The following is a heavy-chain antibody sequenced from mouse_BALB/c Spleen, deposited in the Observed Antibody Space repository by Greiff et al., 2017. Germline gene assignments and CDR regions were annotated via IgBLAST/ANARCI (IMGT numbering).Heavy chain of an antibody. J-gene: IGHJ2*01. V-gene: IGHV1-54*01. CDR3: ARAENYDYDFDY. D-gene: IGHD2-4*01. CDR2: INPGSGGT. CDR1: GYAFTNYL. Sequence: QVHVKQSGAELVRPGTSVKVSCKASGYAFTNYLIEWVKQRPGQGLEWIGVINPGSGGTNYNEKFKGKARLTADKSSSTAYMQLSSLTSDDSAVYFCARAENYDYDFDYWGQGTTLTVSS.